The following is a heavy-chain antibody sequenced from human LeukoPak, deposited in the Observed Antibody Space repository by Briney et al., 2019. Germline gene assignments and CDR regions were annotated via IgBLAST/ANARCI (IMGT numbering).Heavy chain of an antibody. CDR3: ARGSLEDAFDI. Sequence: ASVKVSCKASGYTFTGYYMHWVRQAPGQGLEWMGWINSNSGGTNYAQKFQGRVTMTRDTSISTAYMELSRLRSDDAAVYYCARGSLEDAFDIWGQGTMVTVSS. J-gene: IGHJ3*02. V-gene: IGHV1-2*02. D-gene: IGHD1-26*01. CDR1: GYTFTGYY. CDR2: INSNSGGT.